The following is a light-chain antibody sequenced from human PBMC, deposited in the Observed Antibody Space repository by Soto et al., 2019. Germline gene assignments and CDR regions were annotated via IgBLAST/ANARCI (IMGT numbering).Light chain of an antibody. V-gene: IGLV2-11*01. CDR1: SSDVGGYNY. J-gene: IGLJ2*01. Sequence: QSALTQPRSVAGSPGQSVTISCTGTSSDVGGYNYVSWYQQHPGKAPKLMIYDVSKRPSGVPDRFSGSTSGNTASLTISGLQAEDEADYYCCSYAGSYKVVFGGGTTLTVL. CDR2: DVS. CDR3: CSYAGSYKVV.